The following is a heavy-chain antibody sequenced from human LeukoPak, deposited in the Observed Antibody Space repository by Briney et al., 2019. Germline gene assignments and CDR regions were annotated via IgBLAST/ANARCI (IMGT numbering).Heavy chain of an antibody. CDR3: ARDVEASNFWTGYSY. CDR1: GFTFVSYW. D-gene: IGHD3/OR15-3a*01. CDR2: IKQDGSET. V-gene: IGHV3-7*01. Sequence: GGSLRLSCAASGFTFVSYWMSWVRQALGRGLEWVANIKQDGSETYYVDSVKGRFTISRDNAKSSLFLQMNSLRAEDTAVYYCARDVEASNFWTGYSYWGQGSLVTVSS. J-gene: IGHJ4*02.